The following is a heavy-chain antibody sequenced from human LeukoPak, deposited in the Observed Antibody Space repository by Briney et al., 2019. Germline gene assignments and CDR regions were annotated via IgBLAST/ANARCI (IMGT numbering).Heavy chain of an antibody. J-gene: IGHJ4*02. CDR1: GFTFNNYP. CDR2: IGNDGGDS. D-gene: IGHD1-1*01. V-gene: IGHV3-23*01. Sequence: GGSLRLSCYASGFTFNNYPMSWVRQAPGKGLEWVSAIGNDGGDSKYADSVKGRFTIYGDNSRNTLYLQMRSLRAEDTAIYYCGRDWKLDYWGQGSLVTVSS. CDR3: GRDWKLDY.